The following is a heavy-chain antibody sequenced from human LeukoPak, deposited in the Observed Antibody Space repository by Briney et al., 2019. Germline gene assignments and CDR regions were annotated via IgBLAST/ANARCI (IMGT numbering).Heavy chain of an antibody. CDR3: ARELVVPAAISYVYYYYGMDA. Sequence: GRSLRLSCAASGFTFSSYAMHWVRQAPGKGLEWVAVISYDGSNKYYADSVKGRFTISRDNSKNTLYLQMNSLRAEDTAVYYCARELVVPAAISYVYYYYGMDAWGQGTTVTVSS. V-gene: IGHV3-30-3*01. CDR2: ISYDGSNK. J-gene: IGHJ6*02. D-gene: IGHD2-2*01. CDR1: GFTFSSYA.